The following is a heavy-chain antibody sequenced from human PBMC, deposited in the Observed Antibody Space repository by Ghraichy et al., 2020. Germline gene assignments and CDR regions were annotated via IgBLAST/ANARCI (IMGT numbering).Heavy chain of an antibody. CDR3: ARGNRALGSSFPHYYYYYYMDV. V-gene: IGHV3-53*01. D-gene: IGHD6-6*01. J-gene: IGHJ6*03. Sequence: GESLNISCAASGFTVSSNYMSWVRQAPGKGLEWVSVIYSGGSTYYADSVKGRFTISRDNSKNTVYLQMNSLRAEDTAVYYCARGNRALGSSFPHYYYYYYMDVWGKGTTVTVSS. CDR1: GFTVSSNY. CDR2: IYSGGST.